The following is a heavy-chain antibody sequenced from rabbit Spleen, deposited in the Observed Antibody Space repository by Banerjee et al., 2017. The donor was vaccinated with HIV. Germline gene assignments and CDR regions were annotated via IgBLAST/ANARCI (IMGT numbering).Heavy chain of an antibody. Sequence: QSLEESGGGLVKPGGTLTLTCTVSGFSFSSSYYMCWVRQAPGKGLEWIACIYGGSSGSTAYASWAKGRFTISKISSTTVTLQMTSLTAADTATYFCARDLIAVIGWNFNLWGPGTLVTVS. J-gene: IGHJ4*01. D-gene: IGHD1-1*01. V-gene: IGHV1S40*01. CDR1: GFSFSSSYY. CDR3: ARDLIAVIGWNFNL. CDR2: IYGGSSGST.